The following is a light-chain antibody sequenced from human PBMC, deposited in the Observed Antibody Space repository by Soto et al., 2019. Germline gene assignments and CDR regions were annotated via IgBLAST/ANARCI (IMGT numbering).Light chain of an antibody. CDR1: SSNIGNNF. V-gene: IGLV1-51*01. CDR3: GSWDSSLTDV. CDR2: DNN. Sequence: QSVLTQPPSVSAAPGQKVTISFSGSSSNIGNNFVTWYQQLPGTAPKLLIYDNNKRPSGIPDRFSGSQSGTSATLGITGIPTGDEAVYYCGSWDSSLTDVFGPGTKVTVL. J-gene: IGLJ1*01.